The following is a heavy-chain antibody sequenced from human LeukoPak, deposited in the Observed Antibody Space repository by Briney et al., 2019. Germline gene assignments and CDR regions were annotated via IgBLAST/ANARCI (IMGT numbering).Heavy chain of an antibody. D-gene: IGHD3-3*01. CDR1: GGSISSYY. Sequence: PSETLSLTCTVSGGSISSYYWSWIRQPPGKGLEWIGYIYYSGSTNYNPSLKSRVTISVDTSKNQFSLKLSSVTAADTAVYYCARGLWSGSYYYYYYMDVWGKGTTVTVSS. V-gene: IGHV4-59*01. J-gene: IGHJ6*03. CDR3: ARGLWSGSYYYYYYMDV. CDR2: IYYSGST.